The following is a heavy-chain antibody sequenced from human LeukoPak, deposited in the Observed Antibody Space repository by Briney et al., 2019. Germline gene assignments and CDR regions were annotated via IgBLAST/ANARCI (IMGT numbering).Heavy chain of an antibody. CDR1: GYTFTSYG. J-gene: IGHJ4*02. Sequence: APVKVSCKASGYTFTSYGISWVRQAPGQGLEWMGWISAYNGNTNYAQKLQGRVTMTTDTSTSTAYMELRSLRSDDTAVYYCARGINYYDSSGYYCDYWGQGTLVTVSS. CDR3: ARGINYYDSSGYYCDY. V-gene: IGHV1-18*01. D-gene: IGHD3-22*01. CDR2: ISAYNGNT.